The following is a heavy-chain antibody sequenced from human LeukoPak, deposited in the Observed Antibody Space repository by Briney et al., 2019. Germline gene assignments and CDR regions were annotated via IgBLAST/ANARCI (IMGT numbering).Heavy chain of an antibody. D-gene: IGHD3-10*01. CDR1: GFTFSSYW. Sequence: GGSLRLSCAASGFTFSSYWMHWVRQVPGKGLVWVSRINSDGSSTSYADSVKGRFTISRDNARNTLYVQMNSLRAEDTAVYYCSTGSGHAFDIWGRGTMVAVSS. CDR3: STGSGHAFDI. V-gene: IGHV3-74*01. J-gene: IGHJ3*02. CDR2: INSDGSST.